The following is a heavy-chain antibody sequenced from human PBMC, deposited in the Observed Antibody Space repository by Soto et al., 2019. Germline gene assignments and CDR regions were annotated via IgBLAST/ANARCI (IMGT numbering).Heavy chain of an antibody. J-gene: IGHJ3*02. V-gene: IGHV2-5*02. CDR3: AHRGDSGSSRAFHI. CDR2: IYWDDDK. CDR1: GFSLSTSGVG. Sequence: QITLKESGPALVKPTQPLTLTCTFSGFSLSTSGVGVSWLRQPPGKALEWLALIYWDDDKRYSPSVNIRLTITKDTSKNQVVLTMTTLDPVDTARDFCAHRGDSGSSRAFHIWGQGTMVTVSS. D-gene: IGHD6-25*01.